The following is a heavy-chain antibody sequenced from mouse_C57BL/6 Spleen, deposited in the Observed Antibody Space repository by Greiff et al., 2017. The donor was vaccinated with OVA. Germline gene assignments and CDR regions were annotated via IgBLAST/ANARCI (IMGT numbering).Heavy chain of an antibody. J-gene: IGHJ1*03. CDR3: ARRDYGNYGGYFDV. D-gene: IGHD2-1*01. CDR2: INPNNGGT. CDR1: GYTFTDYY. V-gene: IGHV1-26*01. Sequence: VQLQQSGPELVKPGASVKISCKASGYTFTDYYMNWVKQSHGKSLEWIGDINPNNGGTSYNQKFKGKATLTVDKSSSTAYMELRSLTSEDSAVYYCARRDYGNYGGYFDVWGTGTTVTVSS.